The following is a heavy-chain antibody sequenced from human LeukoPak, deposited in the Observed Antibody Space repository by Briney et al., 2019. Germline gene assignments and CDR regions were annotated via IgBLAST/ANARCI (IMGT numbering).Heavy chain of an antibody. CDR2: INTNTGNP. J-gene: IGHJ3*02. V-gene: IGHV7-4-1*02. D-gene: IGHD3-22*01. CDR3: AREGPLSLSDSSGYYYAFDI. Sequence: ASVKVSCKASGYTFTSYAMNWVRQAPGQGLEWMGWINTNTGNPTYAQGFTGRFVFSLDTSVSTAYLQISSLKAEDTAVYYCAREGPLSLSDSSGYYYAFDIWAKGQWSPSLQ. CDR1: GYTFTSYA.